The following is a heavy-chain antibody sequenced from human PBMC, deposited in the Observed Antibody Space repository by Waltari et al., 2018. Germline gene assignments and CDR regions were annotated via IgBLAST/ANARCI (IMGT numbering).Heavy chain of an antibody. CDR1: GFTFNSVS. Sequence: EVQLVESGGGLVKPGGSLTLSCEASGFTFNSVSMTWVRQAPGKGLEWISTIASGSDYIFYAVSVRGRFTISRDNARSTVNLRMNSLRTEDTAVYYCVKGGYIISDYWGQGIQVIVSS. D-gene: IGHD3-22*01. CDR2: IASGSDYI. V-gene: IGHV3-21*02. CDR3: VKGGYIISDY. J-gene: IGHJ4*02.